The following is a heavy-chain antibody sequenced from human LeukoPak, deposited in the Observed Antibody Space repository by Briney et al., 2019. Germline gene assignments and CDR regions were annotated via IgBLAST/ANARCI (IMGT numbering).Heavy chain of an antibody. V-gene: IGHV3-7*03. J-gene: IGHJ4*02. Sequence: GGSLRLSCAASGFTFSSYWMSWVRQAPGKGLEWVANIKQDGSEKYYVDSVKGRFTISRDNSKNTLYLQMNSLRAEDTAVYYCAKRNWNDVHFDYWGQGTLVTVSS. CDR3: AKRNWNDVHFDY. CDR2: IKQDGSEK. D-gene: IGHD1-1*01. CDR1: GFTFSSYW.